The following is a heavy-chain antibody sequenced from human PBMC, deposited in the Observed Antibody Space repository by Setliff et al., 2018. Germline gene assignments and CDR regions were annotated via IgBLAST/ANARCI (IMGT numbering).Heavy chain of an antibody. Sequence: PGGSLRLSCAASGFTFSYAWMNWVRQAPGKGLEWVGRIKGKNDGLATDYAAPVKGRFTISRDDSKNTLYLQMNSLKTEDTAVYYCTTDPSPTFGGVIGAAFDFWGQGTMVTVSS. J-gene: IGHJ3*01. CDR1: GFTFSYAW. CDR2: IKGKNDGLAT. CDR3: TTDPSPTFGGVIGAAFDF. D-gene: IGHD3-16*01. V-gene: IGHV3-15*07.